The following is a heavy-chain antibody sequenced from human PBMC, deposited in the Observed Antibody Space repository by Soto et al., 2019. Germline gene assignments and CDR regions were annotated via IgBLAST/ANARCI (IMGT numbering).Heavy chain of an antibody. V-gene: IGHV1-18*01. Sequence: ASVKVSCKASGYTFTSYGISWVRQAPGQGLEWMGWISAYNGNTNYAQKLQGRVTMTTDTSTSTAYMELRSLRSDDTAVYYCAREDVWGSYRPWYFDYWGQGTLVTVSS. CDR3: AREDVWGSYRPWYFDY. J-gene: IGHJ4*02. D-gene: IGHD3-16*02. CDR1: GYTFTSYG. CDR2: ISAYNGNT.